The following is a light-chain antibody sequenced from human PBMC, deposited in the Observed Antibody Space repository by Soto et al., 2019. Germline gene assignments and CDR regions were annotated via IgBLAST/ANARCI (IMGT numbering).Light chain of an antibody. J-gene: IGLJ1*01. Sequence: QSVLTQPASVSGSPGQSITISCTGTSSDVGGYNFVSWYQQHPGTAPKVVIYEVNNRPSGVSDRFSGSKSGNTASLTISGLQAEDEADYYCSSYTTSSTLVFGNGTKVTVL. CDR1: SSDVGGYNF. CDR3: SSYTTSSTLV. V-gene: IGLV2-14*01. CDR2: EVN.